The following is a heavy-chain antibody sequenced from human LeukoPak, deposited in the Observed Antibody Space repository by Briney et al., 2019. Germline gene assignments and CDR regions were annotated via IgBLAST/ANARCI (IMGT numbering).Heavy chain of an antibody. CDR1: GDSFSSDMYY. D-gene: IGHD6-6*01. CDR2: IYTSGST. J-gene: IGHJ4*02. CDR3: ARDRSRGSSSSEFDY. V-gene: IGHV4-61*02. Sequence: SQTLSLTCTVSGDSFSSDMYYWSWIRQPAGKGLEWIGRIYTSGSTNYNPSLKSRVTMSVDTSKNQFSLKLSSVTAADTAVYYCARDRSRGSSSSEFDYWGQGTLVTVSS.